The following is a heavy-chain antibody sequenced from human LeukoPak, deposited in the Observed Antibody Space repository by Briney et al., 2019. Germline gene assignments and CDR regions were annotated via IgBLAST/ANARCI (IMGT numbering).Heavy chain of an antibody. CDR3: ARDRNYYDSSGYLSMGGY. Sequence: GGSLRLSCAASGFTFSDYYMSWIRQAPGKGLEWVSYISSSGSTIYYADSVKGRFTISRDKAKNSLYLQMNSLRAEDTAVYYCARDRNYYDSSGYLSMGGYWGQGTLVTVSS. V-gene: IGHV3-11*01. J-gene: IGHJ4*02. D-gene: IGHD3-22*01. CDR1: GFTFSDYY. CDR2: ISSSGSTI.